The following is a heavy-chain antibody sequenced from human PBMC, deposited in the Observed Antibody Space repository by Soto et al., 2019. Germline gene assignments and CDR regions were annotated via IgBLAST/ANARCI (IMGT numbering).Heavy chain of an antibody. CDR1: GYTFNSFW. D-gene: IGHD1-7*01. Sequence: GESLKISCQGSGYTFNSFWIGWVRQMPGEGLEWMGLMFPWTSDTRYSPSFQGHVSISVDRSTGIGYLQWNSLKASDTAMYYCVTTRDGTTFFPHWGQGTPVTVSS. CDR3: VTTRDGTTFFPH. V-gene: IGHV5-51*01. J-gene: IGHJ4*02. CDR2: MFPWTSDT.